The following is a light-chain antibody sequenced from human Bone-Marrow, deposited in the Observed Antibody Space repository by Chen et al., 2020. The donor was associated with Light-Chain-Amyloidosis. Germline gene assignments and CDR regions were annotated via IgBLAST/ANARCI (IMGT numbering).Light chain of an antibody. Sequence: QPVLTQPPSASASLGASVTLTCTLSSGYSNYKVDWYQQRPGKGPRFVMRVGTGGIVGSKGDGIPDRFSVLGSGLNRYPTIKNIQEEDESDYHCGADHGSGSNFLVVFGGGTKLTVL. CDR3: GADHGSGSNFLVV. J-gene: IGLJ2*01. CDR2: VGTGGIVG. CDR1: SGYSNYK. V-gene: IGLV9-49*01.